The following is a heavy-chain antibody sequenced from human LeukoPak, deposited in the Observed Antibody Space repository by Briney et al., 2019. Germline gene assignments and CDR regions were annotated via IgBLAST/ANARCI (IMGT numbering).Heavy chain of an antibody. J-gene: IGHJ5*02. Sequence: ASVKVSCKASGYTFTSYYMHWVRQAPGQGLEWIGIINPSGGSTSYAQKFQGRVTMTRDMSTSTVYMELSSLRSEDTAVYYCARDGTSGYDLSAWFDPWGQGTLVTVSS. CDR1: GYTFTSYY. V-gene: IGHV1-46*01. CDR2: INPSGGST. CDR3: ARDGTSGYDLSAWFDP. D-gene: IGHD5-12*01.